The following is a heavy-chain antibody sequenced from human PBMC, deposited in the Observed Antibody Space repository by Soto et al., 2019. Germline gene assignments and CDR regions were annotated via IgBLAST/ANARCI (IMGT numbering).Heavy chain of an antibody. D-gene: IGHD3-3*01. CDR1: GGSISSSSYY. CDR2: IYYSGST. Sequence: QLQLQESGPGLVKPSETLSLTCTVSGGSISSSSYYWGWIRQPPGKGLEWIGSIYYSGSTYYNPSLKSRVTISVDTSKNQFSLKLSSVTAADTAVYYCARRPLPRTIFGVLYLGAFDIWGQGTMVTVSS. J-gene: IGHJ3*02. V-gene: IGHV4-39*01. CDR3: ARRPLPRTIFGVLYLGAFDI.